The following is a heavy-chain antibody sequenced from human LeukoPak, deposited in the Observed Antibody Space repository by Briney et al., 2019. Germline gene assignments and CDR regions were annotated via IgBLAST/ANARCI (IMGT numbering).Heavy chain of an antibody. CDR2: ISGSGGST. CDR1: GFTFSSYG. V-gene: IGHV3-23*01. CDR3: ARLREYYYDSSGYYFRGPLDY. D-gene: IGHD3-22*01. Sequence: GGSLRLSCAASGFTFSSYGMSWVRQAPGKGLEWVSAISGSGGSTYYADSVKGRFTISRDNSKNTLYLQMNSLRAEDTAVYYCARLREYYYDSSGYYFRGPLDYWGQGTLVTVSS. J-gene: IGHJ4*02.